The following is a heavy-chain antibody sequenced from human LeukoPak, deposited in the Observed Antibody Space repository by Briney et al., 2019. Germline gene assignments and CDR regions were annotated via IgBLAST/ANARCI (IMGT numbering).Heavy chain of an antibody. Sequence: GGSLRLSCAASGFTFSSYAMSWVRQAPGKGLEWVSAISGSGGSTYYADSVKGRLTISRDNSKNTLYLQMNSLRAEDTAVYYCAKDRDLEPAAIDYWGQGTLVTVSS. CDR1: GFTFSSYA. J-gene: IGHJ4*02. CDR2: ISGSGGST. CDR3: AKDRDLEPAAIDY. D-gene: IGHD2-2*02. V-gene: IGHV3-23*01.